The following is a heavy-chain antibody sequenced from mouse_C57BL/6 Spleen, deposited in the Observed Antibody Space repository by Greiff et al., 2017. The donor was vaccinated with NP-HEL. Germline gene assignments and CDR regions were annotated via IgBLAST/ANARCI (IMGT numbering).Heavy chain of an antibody. J-gene: IGHJ3*01. CDR1: GYSITSGYY. Sequence: EVKLMESGPGLVKPSQSLSLTCSVTGYSITSGYYWNWIRQFPGNKLEWMGYISYDGSNNYNPSLKNRISITRDTSKNQFFLKLNSVTTEDTATYYCANLAWFAYWGQGTLVTVSA. D-gene: IGHD2-10*02. V-gene: IGHV3-6*01. CDR3: ANLAWFAY. CDR2: ISYDGSN.